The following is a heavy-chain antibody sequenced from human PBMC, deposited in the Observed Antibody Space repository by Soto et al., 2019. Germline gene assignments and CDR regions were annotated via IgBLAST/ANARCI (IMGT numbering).Heavy chain of an antibody. V-gene: IGHV3-15*01. CDR1: GFTFSNAW. D-gene: IGHD3-10*01. CDR2: IKSKSDGGTT. J-gene: IGHJ6*02. Sequence: PGGSLRLSCAASGFTFSNAWMSWVRQAPGKGLEWVGRIKSKSDGGTTDYGAPVKGRFIISRDDSKNTLYLQMNSLKTEDTAVYYCTTEGMDPLWFGELLFYGMDVWGQGTTVTVSS. CDR3: TTEGMDPLWFGELLFYGMDV.